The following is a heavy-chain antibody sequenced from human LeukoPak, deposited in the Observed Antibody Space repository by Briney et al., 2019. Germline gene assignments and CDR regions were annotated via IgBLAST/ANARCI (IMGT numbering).Heavy chain of an antibody. CDR3: AKDPRNIAVAGIFDY. CDR1: GFAFDDYG. Sequence: PGGSLRLSCEASGFAFDDYGMHWVRQAPGKGLEWVSTISWNSASVGYVDSVKGRFTISRDNSKNTLYLQMNGLRAEDTAVYYCAKDPRNIAVAGIFDYWGQGTLVTVSS. CDR2: ISWNSASV. J-gene: IGHJ4*02. D-gene: IGHD6-19*01. V-gene: IGHV3-9*01.